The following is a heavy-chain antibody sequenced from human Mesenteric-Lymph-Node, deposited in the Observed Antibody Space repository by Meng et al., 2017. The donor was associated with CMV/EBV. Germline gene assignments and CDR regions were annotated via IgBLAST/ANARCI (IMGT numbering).Heavy chain of an antibody. CDR1: GFTFSSYS. Sequence: GGSLRLSCAASGFTFSSYSMNWVRQAPGKGLEWVSSISSSSSYIYYADSVKGRFTVSRDNSKNALYLQMNSLRADDTAVYYCAKGGASYYYYGMDVWGQGTTVTVSS. CDR2: ISSSSSYI. V-gene: IGHV3-21*04. J-gene: IGHJ6*02. CDR3: AKGGASYYYYGMDV.